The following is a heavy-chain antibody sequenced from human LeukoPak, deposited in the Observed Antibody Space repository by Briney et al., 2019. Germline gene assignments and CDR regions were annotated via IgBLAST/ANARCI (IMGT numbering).Heavy chain of an antibody. CDR3: ARVGYCSSTSCYTVGDYYYYGMDV. Sequence: ASVKVSCKASGYTFTSYDINWVRQAPGQGLEWMGGIIPIFGTANYAQKFQGRVTITADESTSTAYMELSSLRSEDTAVYYCARVGYCSSTSCYTVGDYYYYGMDVWGQGTTVTVSS. CDR2: IIPIFGTA. CDR1: GYTFTSYD. V-gene: IGHV1-69*13. D-gene: IGHD2-2*02. J-gene: IGHJ6*02.